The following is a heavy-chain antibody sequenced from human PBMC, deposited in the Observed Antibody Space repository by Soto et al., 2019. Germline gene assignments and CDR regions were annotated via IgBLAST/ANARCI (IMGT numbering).Heavy chain of an antibody. J-gene: IGHJ4*02. CDR3: ARGRELPDFDY. CDR2: IYYSGST. D-gene: IGHD1-26*01. Sequence: SETLSLTCTVSGGSISSYYWSWIRQPPGKGLEWIGYIYYSGSTNYNPSLKSRVTISVDTSKNQFSLKLSSVTAADTAVYYCARGRELPDFDYWGQGTLVTVSS. CDR1: GGSISSYY. V-gene: IGHV4-59*08.